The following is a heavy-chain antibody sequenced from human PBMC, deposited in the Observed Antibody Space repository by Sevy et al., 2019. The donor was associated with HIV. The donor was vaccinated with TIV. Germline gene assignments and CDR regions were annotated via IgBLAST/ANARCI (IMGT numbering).Heavy chain of an antibody. J-gene: IGHJ6*02. V-gene: IGHV4-59*13. D-gene: IGHD5-12*01. CDR1: GDSIGSSYY. Sequence: SETLSLTCTVSGDSIGSSYYWNWIRQSPGKGLEWIGYIFYSGTTNYNPSLKSRVTVSLDTSKNQFSLELTSVTVADTAVYYWGGEGGDNGYYYSYYGMDVWGQGTTVTVSS. CDR3: GGEGGDNGYYYSYYGMDV. CDR2: IFYSGTT.